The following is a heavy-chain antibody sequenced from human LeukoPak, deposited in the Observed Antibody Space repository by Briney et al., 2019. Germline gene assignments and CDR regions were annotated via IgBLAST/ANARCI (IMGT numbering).Heavy chain of an antibody. V-gene: IGHV4-59*01. D-gene: IGHD3-10*01. J-gene: IGHJ4*02. Sequence: SETLSLTCTVSGGSISSYYWSWIRQPPGKGLEWIGYIYYSGSTNYNPSLKSRVTISVDTSKNQFSLKLSSVTAADTPVYYCARRVYYYGSGSYIDYWGQGTLVTVSS. CDR3: ARRVYYYGSGSYIDY. CDR1: GGSISSYY. CDR2: IYYSGST.